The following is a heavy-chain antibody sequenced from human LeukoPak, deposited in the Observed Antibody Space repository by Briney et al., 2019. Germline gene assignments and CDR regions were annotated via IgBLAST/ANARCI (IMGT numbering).Heavy chain of an antibody. V-gene: IGHV4-4*02. Sequence: PSGTLSLTCAVSGGSRSISNCWSWVRLPPGKGLWWIGEIYHSGRNNYNPSLKSRVTISVDKYKNQFSLRVNSVTAADTAVYYCARRTRVGCYLDRWGRGTPVSASS. CDR1: GGSRSISNC. CDR2: IYHSGRN. D-gene: IGHD3-10*01. J-gene: IGHJ2*01. CDR3: ARRTRVGCYLDR.